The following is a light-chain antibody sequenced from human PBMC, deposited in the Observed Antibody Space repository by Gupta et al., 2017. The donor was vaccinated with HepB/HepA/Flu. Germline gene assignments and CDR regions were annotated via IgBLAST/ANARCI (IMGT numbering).Light chain of an antibody. Sequence: EIELTQSPATLSVSPGESATLSCRASQNIGTDLAWYRQRPGQTPTILIYHGTNRATGAPARFSGSGSGTEFTLAISSLQSDDFAIYYCLQYNSWPRTFGQGTKVEIK. CDR1: QNIGTD. V-gene: IGKV3-15*01. CDR3: LQYNSWPRT. CDR2: HGT. J-gene: IGKJ1*01.